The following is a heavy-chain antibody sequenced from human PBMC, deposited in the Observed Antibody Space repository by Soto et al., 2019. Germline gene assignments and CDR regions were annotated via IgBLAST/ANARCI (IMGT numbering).Heavy chain of an antibody. J-gene: IGHJ3*02. Sequence: ASVKVSCKSSGYTFTSYDINCVRQATGQGLEWMGWMNPNSGNTGYAQKFQGRVTMTRNTSISTAYMELSSLRSEDTAVYYCARLYSSGWYQFDDAFDIWGQGTMVTVSS. CDR3: ARLYSSGWYQFDDAFDI. V-gene: IGHV1-8*01. CDR1: GYTFTSYD. CDR2: MNPNSGNT. D-gene: IGHD6-19*01.